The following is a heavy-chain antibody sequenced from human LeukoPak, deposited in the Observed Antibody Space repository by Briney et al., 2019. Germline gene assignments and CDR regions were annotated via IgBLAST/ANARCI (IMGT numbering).Heavy chain of an antibody. CDR3: ASREYSYGGGYQPLLYEPTFDY. V-gene: IGHV1-2*02. D-gene: IGHD5-18*01. J-gene: IGHJ4*02. CDR1: GYTFTGYY. Sequence: ASVKVSCKASGYTFTGYYMHWVRQAPGQGLEWMGWINPNSGGSNYAQKFQGRVTMTRDTSISTAYMELSRLRSEDTAVYYCASREYSYGGGYQPLLYEPTFDYWGQGTLVTVSS. CDR2: INPNSGGS.